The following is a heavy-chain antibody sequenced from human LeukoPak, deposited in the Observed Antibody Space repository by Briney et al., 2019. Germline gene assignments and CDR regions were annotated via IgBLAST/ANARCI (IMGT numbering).Heavy chain of an antibody. J-gene: IGHJ4*02. V-gene: IGHV3-23*01. CDR3: AKDLWGFVEVAAILDY. Sequence: GGSLRLSCAASGFTFSSYEMNWVRQAPGKGLEWVAAITADGGSTHYTTSVKCRFIISRDTPKNTLSLQMNSLRAEDTAVYYCAKDLWGFVEVAAILDYWGQGTLVTVSS. D-gene: IGHD2-15*01. CDR2: ITADGGST. CDR1: GFTFSSYE.